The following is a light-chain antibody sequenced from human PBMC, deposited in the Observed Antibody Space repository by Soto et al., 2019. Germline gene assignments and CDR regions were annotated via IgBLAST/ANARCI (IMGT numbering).Light chain of an antibody. CDR1: SSDARNYNF. V-gene: IGLV2-23*01. J-gene: IGLJ3*02. CDR2: EDS. CDR3: CSYAGSSTSWV. Sequence: QSALTQPASVSGSPGQSITISCTGTSSDARNYNFVSWYQQHPGKAPKVIIYEDSTRPSGVSNRISGSKSGNTASLTISGLQAEDEADYFCCSYAGSSTSWVFGGGTMLTVL.